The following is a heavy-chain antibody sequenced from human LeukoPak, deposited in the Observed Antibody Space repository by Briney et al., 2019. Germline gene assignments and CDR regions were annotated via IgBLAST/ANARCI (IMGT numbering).Heavy chain of an antibody. CDR3: APTPLCDTSGYYYFHFDY. D-gene: IGHD3-22*01. V-gene: IGHV4-59*01. CDR2: IYYSGST. J-gene: IGHJ4*02. Sequence: SETLSLTCAVSSFSMSSYYLSWVRQPPGKGLEWIGDIYYSGSTNYNPSLKRRVTISVDTSENQFSLKLSSVTAADPAVYYCAPTPLCDTSGYYYFHFDYWGQGTLVTVSS. CDR1: SFSMSSYY.